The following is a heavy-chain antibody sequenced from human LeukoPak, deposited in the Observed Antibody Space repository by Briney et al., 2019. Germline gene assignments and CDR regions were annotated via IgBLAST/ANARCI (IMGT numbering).Heavy chain of an antibody. Sequence: ASVKVSCKASGYTFINYDINWVRQAPGQGLEWMGWMNPKSGHTGSAQKIQGRLTMTRNTSTSTAYMELTGLKSEDTAVFYCVREIKGDGWFDPWGQGTLVTVSS. J-gene: IGHJ5*02. CDR3: VREIKGDGWFDP. D-gene: IGHD3-10*01. CDR2: MNPKSGHT. CDR1: GYTFINYD. V-gene: IGHV1-8*01.